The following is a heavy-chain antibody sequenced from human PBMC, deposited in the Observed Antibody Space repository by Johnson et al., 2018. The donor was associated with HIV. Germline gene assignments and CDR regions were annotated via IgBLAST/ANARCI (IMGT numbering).Heavy chain of an antibody. CDR3: AKERGIVVVRDAFDI. CDR1: GFTFSNYA. Sequence: QVQLVESGGGVVQPGRSLRLSCAASGFTFSNYAMHWVRQAPGKGLEWVAVISYDGSNKYYADSVKGRFTISRDNSKNTLYLKMNSLRAEDTAVYYCAKERGIVVVRDAFDIWGQGTMVTVSS. D-gene: IGHD3-22*01. V-gene: IGHV3-30-3*01. J-gene: IGHJ3*02. CDR2: ISYDGSNK.